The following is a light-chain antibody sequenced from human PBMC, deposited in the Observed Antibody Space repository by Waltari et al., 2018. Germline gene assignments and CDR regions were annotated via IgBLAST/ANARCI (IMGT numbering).Light chain of an antibody. V-gene: IGLV2-14*03. CDR3: TSQTLDGVVL. Sequence: SPLPQPAPVPGSPAPSITIPAPGIASPIDVSDFAPWYQHHPGKAPRVILYDVTNRPSGISDRFSASKSANTASLTISGLQPEDEGDYYCTSQTLDGVVLFGGGTQVTVL. CDR1: ASPIDVSDF. J-gene: IGLJ3*02. CDR2: DVT.